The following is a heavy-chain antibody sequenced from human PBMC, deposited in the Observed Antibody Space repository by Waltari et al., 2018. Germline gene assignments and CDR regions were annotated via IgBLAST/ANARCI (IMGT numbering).Heavy chain of an antibody. V-gene: IGHV1-69*01. D-gene: IGHD3-10*01. Sequence: QVQLVQSGAEVKKPGSSVKVSCKASGGTFSSYAISWVRQAPGQGLEWMGGIIPIFGTANYEQKFQGRVTITADESTSTAYMELSSLRSEDTAVYYCARTARLWFGEPLGWFDPWGQGTLVTVSS. J-gene: IGHJ5*02. CDR3: ARTARLWFGEPLGWFDP. CDR1: GGTFSSYA. CDR2: IIPIFGTA.